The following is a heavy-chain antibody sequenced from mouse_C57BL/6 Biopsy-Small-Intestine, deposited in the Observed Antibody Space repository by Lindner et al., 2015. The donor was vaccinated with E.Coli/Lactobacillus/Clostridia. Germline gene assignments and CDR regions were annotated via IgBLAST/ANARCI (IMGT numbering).Heavy chain of an antibody. CDR1: GYTFTSYD. J-gene: IGHJ3*01. V-gene: IGHV1S55*01. Sequence: SVKVSCKASGYTFTSYDINWVRQATGQGLEWMGWMRPNSGITGYAQQFQGRVTMTRDTSISTAYMELSSLKSEDTAVYYCASFCTNGVCRSDDFDIWGQGTMVTVSS. D-gene: IGHD1-1*02. CDR2: MRPNSGIT. CDR3: ASFCTNGVCRSDDFDI.